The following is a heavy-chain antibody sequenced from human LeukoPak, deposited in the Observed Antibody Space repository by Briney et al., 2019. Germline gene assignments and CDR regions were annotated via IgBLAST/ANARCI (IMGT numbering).Heavy chain of an antibody. J-gene: IGHJ5*02. V-gene: IGHV1-18*01. CDR2: INGYNGNT. Sequence: GASVKVSCKASGYTFVKYGVIWVRQAPGQGLEWVGWINGYNGNTNYAQNVQGRVTMTTDTSTSTAYMELRSLRFDDTAVYYCARSNADWANWLDPWGQGTLVTVSS. CDR1: GYTFVKYG. CDR3: ARSNADWANWLDP. D-gene: IGHD3-9*01.